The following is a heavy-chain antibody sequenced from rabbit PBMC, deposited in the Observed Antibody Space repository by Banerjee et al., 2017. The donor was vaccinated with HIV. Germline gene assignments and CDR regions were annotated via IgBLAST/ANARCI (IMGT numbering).Heavy chain of an antibody. D-gene: IGHD1-1*01. V-gene: IGHV1S40*01. CDR3: ATEDNSGGGGSASL. J-gene: IGHJ6*01. Sequence: QSLEESGGDLVKPGASLTLTCTASGFSFSGSHYMCWVRQAPGKGLEWIANIYPDFHSTDYASWAKGRFTISKTSSTTVTLQMTSLTAADTATYFCATEDNSGGGGSASLWGPGTLVTVS. CDR2: IYPDFHST. CDR1: GFSFSGSHY.